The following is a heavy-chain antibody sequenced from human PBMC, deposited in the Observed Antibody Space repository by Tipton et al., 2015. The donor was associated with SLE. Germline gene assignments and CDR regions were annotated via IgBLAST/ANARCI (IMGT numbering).Heavy chain of an antibody. CDR1: GGSFSGYY. V-gene: IGHV4-34*01. Sequence: TLSLTCAVYGGSFSGYYWGWIRQPPGKGLEWIGSIYYSGSTYYNPSLKSRVTISVDTSKNQFSLKLSFVTAADTAVYYCARVDKYSQGFGELLIGDYWGQGTLVTVSS. J-gene: IGHJ4*02. D-gene: IGHD3-10*01. CDR3: ARVDKYSQGFGELLIGDY. CDR2: IYYSGST.